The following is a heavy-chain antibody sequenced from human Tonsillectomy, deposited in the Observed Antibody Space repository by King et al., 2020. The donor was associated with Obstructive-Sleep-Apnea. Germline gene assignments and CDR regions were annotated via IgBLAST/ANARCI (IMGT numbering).Heavy chain of an antibody. J-gene: IGHJ4*02. Sequence: VQLVESGGSLVQPGGSLRLSCAASKFTLSNHAMSWVRQAPGKGLEWVSVFSISGNSTYYADSVKGRFTISRDKSKNTLYLQMNSLRAEDTAGNYCSSSPGNYFDSSGYHYPDYFHYWGQGTLVTVSS. V-gene: IGHV3-23*04. CDR3: SSSPGNYFDSSGYHYPDYFHY. CDR1: KFTLSNHA. D-gene: IGHD3-22*01. CDR2: FSISGNST.